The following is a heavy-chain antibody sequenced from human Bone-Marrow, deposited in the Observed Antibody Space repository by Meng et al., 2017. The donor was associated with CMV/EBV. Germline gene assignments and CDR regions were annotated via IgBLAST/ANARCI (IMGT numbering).Heavy chain of an antibody. J-gene: IGHJ6*02. CDR1: GYTFTSYG. CDR3: ARGRYGGAYYYYGMDV. CDR2: ISAYNGNT. D-gene: IGHD4-23*01. V-gene: IGHV1-18*01. Sequence: ASVKVSCKASGYTFTSYGISWVRQAPGQGLEWMGWISAYNGNTNYAQKLQGRVTMTTDTSTSTAYMELSSLRSEDTAVYYCARGRYGGAYYYYGMDVWGQGTTVTVSS.